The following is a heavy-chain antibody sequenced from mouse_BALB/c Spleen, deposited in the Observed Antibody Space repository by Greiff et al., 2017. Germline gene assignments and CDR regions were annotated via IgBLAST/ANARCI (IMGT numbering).Heavy chain of an antibody. V-gene: IGHV5-9*03. CDR3: ARYGKTWGYYAMDY. J-gene: IGHJ4*01. CDR2: ISSGGGNT. CDR1: GFTFSSYT. D-gene: IGHD2-1*01. Sequence: EVQVVESGGGLVKPGGSLKLSCAASGFTFSSYTMSWVRQTPEKRLEWVATISSGGGNTYYPDSVKGRFTISRDNAKNNLYLQMSSLRSEDTALYYCARYGKTWGYYAMDYWGQGTSVTVSS.